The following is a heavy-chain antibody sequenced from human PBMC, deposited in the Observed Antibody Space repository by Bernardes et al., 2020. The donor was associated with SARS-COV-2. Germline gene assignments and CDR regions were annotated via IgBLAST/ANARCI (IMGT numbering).Heavy chain of an antibody. J-gene: IGHJ4*02. CDR1: GFSFSDYW. Sequence: GGSLRLSCAASGFSFSDYWMHWVRQAPGKGLMWVSRINGGGSSVNYADSVKGRFTISRDNAKNTLYLQMSSLSAEDTAVYYCTWIGVAPGLFSSWGQGTLVTVSS. CDR2: INGGGSSV. V-gene: IGHV3-74*01. CDR3: TWIGVAPGLFSS. D-gene: IGHD2-2*01.